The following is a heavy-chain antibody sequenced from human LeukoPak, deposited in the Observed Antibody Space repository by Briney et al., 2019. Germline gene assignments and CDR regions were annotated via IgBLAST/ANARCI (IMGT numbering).Heavy chain of an antibody. CDR2: INPGGGST. CDR1: GYTFTSYY. J-gene: IGHJ4*02. D-gene: IGHD6-6*01. Sequence: ASVKVSCKASGYTFTSYYMYWVRQAPGQGLEWMGLINPGGGSTNYAQKLQGRVTMTTDTSTSTAYMELRSLRSDDTAVYYCARDSGSSTYYFDYWGQGTLVTVSS. V-gene: IGHV1-46*01. CDR3: ARDSGSSTYYFDY.